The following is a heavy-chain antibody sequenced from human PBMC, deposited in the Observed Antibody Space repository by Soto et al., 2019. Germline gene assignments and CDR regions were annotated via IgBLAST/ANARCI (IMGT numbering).Heavy chain of an antibody. V-gene: IGHV4-34*01. CDR2: INHSGST. Sequence: PSETLSLTCAVYGGSFSGYYWSWIRQPPGKGLEWIGEINHSGSTNYNPSLKSRVTISVDTSKNQFSLKLSSVTAADMAVYYCAVPDPYGSGAYYGMDVWGQGTTVTVSS. CDR3: AVPDPYGSGAYYGMDV. J-gene: IGHJ6*02. D-gene: IGHD3-10*01. CDR1: GGSFSGYY.